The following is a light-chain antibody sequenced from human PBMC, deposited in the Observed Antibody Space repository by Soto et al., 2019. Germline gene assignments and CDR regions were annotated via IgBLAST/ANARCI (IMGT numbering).Light chain of an antibody. V-gene: IGLV2-14*01. CDR2: EVS. Sequence: QSALTQPASVSGSPGQSITISCTGTSSDVGGYNYVSWYQQHPGKVPKLMIYEVSNRPSGVSDRFSGSKSGNTASLTISGLRGEDEADYYCSSYTSTSTPVVFGGGTKVTVL. CDR1: SSDVGGYNY. CDR3: SSYTSTSTPVV. J-gene: IGLJ2*01.